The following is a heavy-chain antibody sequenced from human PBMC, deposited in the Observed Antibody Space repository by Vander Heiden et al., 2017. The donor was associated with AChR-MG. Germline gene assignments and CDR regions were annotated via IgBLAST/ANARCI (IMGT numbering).Heavy chain of an antibody. J-gene: IGHJ6*02. CDR1: GGTFSSYA. D-gene: IGHD5-18*01. V-gene: IGHV1-69*01. CDR3: ARDGDTAMVPNYYYYGMDV. Sequence: QVQLVQSGAEVKKPGSSVKVSCKASGGTFSSYAISWVRQAPGQGLEWMGGIIPIFGTANYAQKFQGRVTITADESTSTAYMELSSLRSEDTAVYYCARDGDTAMVPNYYYYGMDVWGQGTTVTVSS. CDR2: IIPIFGTA.